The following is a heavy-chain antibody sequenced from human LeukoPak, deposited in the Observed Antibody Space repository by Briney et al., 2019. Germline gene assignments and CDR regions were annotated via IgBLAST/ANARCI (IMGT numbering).Heavy chain of an antibody. CDR3: TTDLSSYDWATG. Sequence: GGSLRLSCAASGLTFSNAWMSWVRQAPGKGLEWFGRIKSKTDGGTTDYAAPVKGRFTISRDDSKNTLYLQMNSLKTEDTAVYYCTTDLSSYDWATGCGQGTLVTVSS. J-gene: IGHJ4*02. D-gene: IGHD3-9*01. CDR1: GLTFSNAW. V-gene: IGHV3-15*01. CDR2: IKSKTDGGTT.